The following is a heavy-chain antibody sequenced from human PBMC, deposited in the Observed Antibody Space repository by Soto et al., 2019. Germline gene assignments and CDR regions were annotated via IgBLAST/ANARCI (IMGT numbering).Heavy chain of an antibody. D-gene: IGHD1-26*01. CDR3: AKGGEVGGVLGDH. CDR1: GFAFNKFG. CDR2: ISYDGSYQ. V-gene: IGHV3-30*18. J-gene: IGHJ4*02. Sequence: QVQLVESGGGVVQPGTSLRLSCEASGFAFNKFGMHWVRQAPGKGLEWVAFISYDGSYQYYADSVQGRLTITRDNSMNTLNMQLNSLRRVDTAVYYCAKGGEVGGVLGDHWGQGTLVTVSS.